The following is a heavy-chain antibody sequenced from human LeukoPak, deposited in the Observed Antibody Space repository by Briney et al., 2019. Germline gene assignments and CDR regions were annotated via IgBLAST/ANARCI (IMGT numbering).Heavy chain of an antibody. J-gene: IGHJ3*01. D-gene: IGHD3-16*01. CDR1: GFTFSSYS. V-gene: IGHV3-48*04. Sequence: PGGSLRLSCAASGFTFSSYSMNWVRQAPGKGLEWVSYISSSGTTIYYADSVKGRFIISRDNSQNTLYLQMSSLRAEDTAMYYCARVRWDYYDYGGAFDSWGHGTMVTVSS. CDR2: ISSSGTTI. CDR3: ARVRWDYYDYGGAFDS.